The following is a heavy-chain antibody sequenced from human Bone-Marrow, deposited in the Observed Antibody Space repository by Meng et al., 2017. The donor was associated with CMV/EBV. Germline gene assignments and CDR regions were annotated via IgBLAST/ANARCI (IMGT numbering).Heavy chain of an antibody. CDR3: AHRAVVVPAASGEYGYYFDY. V-gene: IGHV2-5*01. Sequence: SGPTLVKPTQTRTLTCTFSGFSLSTSGVGVGWIRQPPGKALEWIALIYCNADKGYSPSLKSRLTITKDTSKNQVFLKMTNMDPVDTATYYCAHRAVVVPAASGEYGYYFDYWGQGTMVTVSS. CDR2: IYCNADK. J-gene: IGHJ4*02. CDR1: GFSLSTSGVG. D-gene: IGHD2-2*01.